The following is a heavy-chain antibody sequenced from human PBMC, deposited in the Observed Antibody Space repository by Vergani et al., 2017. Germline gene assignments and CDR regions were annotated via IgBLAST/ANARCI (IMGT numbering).Heavy chain of an antibody. CDR3: ARDSERDAFDI. D-gene: IGHD1-26*01. CDR1: GFTVSSNY. CDR2: IYSGGST. J-gene: IGHJ3*02. Sequence: EVQLVESGGGLIQPGGSLRLSCAASGFTVSSNYMSWVRQAPGKGLEWVSVIYSGGSTYYADSVKGRFTISRYNSKNTLYLQMNSLRAEDTAVYYCARDSERDAFDIWGQGTMVTVSS. V-gene: IGHV3-53*01.